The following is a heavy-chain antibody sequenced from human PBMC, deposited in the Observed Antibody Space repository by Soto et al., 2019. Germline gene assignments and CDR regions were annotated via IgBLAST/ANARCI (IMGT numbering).Heavy chain of an antibody. CDR1: GFTFRSYT. V-gene: IGHV3-21*01. D-gene: IGHD2-2*01. Sequence: GGSLRLSCAASGFTFRSYTMNWVRQAPGKGLEWVSSITSTSSYISHADSVKGRFTISRDNAKNSLYLQMNSLRVEDTAVYFCASLSPNTVVVGDAPMDVWGKGITVTVSS. CDR3: ASLSPNTVVVGDAPMDV. CDR2: ITSTSSYI. J-gene: IGHJ6*04.